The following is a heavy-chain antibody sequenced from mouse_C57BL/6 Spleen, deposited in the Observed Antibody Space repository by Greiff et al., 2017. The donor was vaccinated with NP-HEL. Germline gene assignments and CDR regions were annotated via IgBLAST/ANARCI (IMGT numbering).Heavy chain of an antibody. J-gene: IGHJ2*01. CDR2: ISDGGSYT. CDR1: GFTFSSYA. D-gene: IGHD1-1*01. CDR3: ARAITTVVALDY. Sequence: DVQLVESGGGLVKPGGSLKLSCAASGFTFSSYAMSWVRQTPEKRLEWVATISDGGSYTYYPDNVKGRFTISRDNAKNNLYLQMSHLKSEDTAMYYCARAITTVVALDYWGQGTTLTVSS. V-gene: IGHV5-4*01.